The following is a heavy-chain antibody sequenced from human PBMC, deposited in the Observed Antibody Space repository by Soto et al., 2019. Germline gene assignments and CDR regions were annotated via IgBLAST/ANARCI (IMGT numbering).Heavy chain of an antibody. CDR1: GFTFSDYW. V-gene: IGHV3-7*05. CDR3: ASSMGRGGNDY. Sequence: EVQLVESGGGLVQPGGSLRLSCVASGFTFSDYWMSWVRQAPGKGLECVANIKTDGSEKYYVDPVKGRFTISRDNAKNSLYLQMNSLRAEDTAVYYCASSMGRGGNDYWGQGTLVDVSS. CDR2: IKTDGSEK. J-gene: IGHJ4*02. D-gene: IGHD3-10*01.